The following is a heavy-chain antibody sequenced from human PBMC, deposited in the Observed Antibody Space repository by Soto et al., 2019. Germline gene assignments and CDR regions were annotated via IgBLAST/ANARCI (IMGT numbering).Heavy chain of an antibody. V-gene: IGHV5-51*01. CDR3: ARHGYYYGSGSYYSPYYFDY. J-gene: IGHJ4*02. Sequence: GESLNISGKGSGYSFTSYLIGWVRQMPGKCLEWMGIIYPGDSDTRYSPSFQGQVTISADKSISTAYLQWSSLKASDTAMYYCARHGYYYGSGSYYSPYYFDYWGQGALVTSPQ. D-gene: IGHD3-10*01. CDR1: GYSFTSYL. CDR2: IYPGDSDT.